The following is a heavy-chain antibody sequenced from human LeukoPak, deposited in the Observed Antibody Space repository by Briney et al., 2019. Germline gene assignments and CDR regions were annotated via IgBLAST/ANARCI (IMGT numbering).Heavy chain of an antibody. CDR1: GDSISSYY. V-gene: IGHV4-59*01. J-gene: IGHJ6*04. Sequence: SETLPLPCTVSGDSISSYYWSWIRQPPGKGLEWIGYIYYSGSTNYNPSLKSRVTISVDTSKNQFSLKLSSVTAADTAVYYCARESDGSAPPMDVWGKGTTVTVSS. D-gene: IGHD3-10*01. CDR2: IYYSGST. CDR3: ARESDGSAPPMDV.